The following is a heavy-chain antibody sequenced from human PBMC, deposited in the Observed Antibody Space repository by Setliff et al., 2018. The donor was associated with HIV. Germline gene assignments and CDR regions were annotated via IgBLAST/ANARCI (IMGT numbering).Heavy chain of an antibody. Sequence: ASVKVSCKASGYTFTSYAMNWVRQAPGQGLEWMGWVNTNTGNPTYAQGFTGRFVFSLDTSVSTAYLQISSLKAEDTAVYYCARGHRVAVAGKRFNYYYYGMDVWGQGTTVTVSS. CDR2: VNTNTGNP. CDR1: GYTFTSYA. CDR3: ARGHRVAVAGKRFNYYYYGMDV. D-gene: IGHD6-19*01. J-gene: IGHJ6*02. V-gene: IGHV7-4-1*02.